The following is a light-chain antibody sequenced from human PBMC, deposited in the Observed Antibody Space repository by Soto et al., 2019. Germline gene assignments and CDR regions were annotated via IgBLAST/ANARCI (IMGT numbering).Light chain of an antibody. CDR2: WAS. Sequence: DFAVTQSPKSLVVTLGGRATINCKSSQSLLYTSNNKNYLAWYQQKPGQPPKLIIYWASTRESGVPDRFKGSGSGTDFTLTISNLQAEDAAVYYCQQYYTTPRTFGQGTKVEI. V-gene: IGKV4-1*01. J-gene: IGKJ1*01. CDR1: QSLLYTSNNKNY. CDR3: QQYYTTPRT.